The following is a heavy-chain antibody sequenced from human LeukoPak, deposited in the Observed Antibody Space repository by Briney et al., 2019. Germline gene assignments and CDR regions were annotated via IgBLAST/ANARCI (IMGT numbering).Heavy chain of an antibody. Sequence: SETLSLTCTISGGSISSISYYWGWIRQPPGKGLEWIGSIYYTGSTYYNPSLKSRVTVSVDTSKNQFSLNLRSVTAADTAVYYCARSLCGGDCYPDYWGQGTLVTVSS. V-gene: IGHV4-39*01. J-gene: IGHJ4*02. CDR3: ARSLCGGDCYPDY. CDR2: IYYTGST. CDR1: GGSISSISYY. D-gene: IGHD2-21*02.